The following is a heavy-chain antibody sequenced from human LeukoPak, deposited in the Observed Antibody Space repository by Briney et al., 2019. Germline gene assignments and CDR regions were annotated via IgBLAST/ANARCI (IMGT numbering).Heavy chain of an antibody. CDR2: ISSSSSYI. CDR1: GFTFSTYS. Sequence: GGSLRLSCAASGFTFSTYSMNWVRQAPGKGLEWVSSISSSSSYIYYADSVKGRFTISRDNAKNSLYLQMNSLRAEDTAVYYCARVVSCSSTSCYLQWLVLNDAFDIWGQGTMVTVSS. J-gene: IGHJ3*02. CDR3: ARVVSCSSTSCYLQWLVLNDAFDI. D-gene: IGHD2-2*01. V-gene: IGHV3-21*01.